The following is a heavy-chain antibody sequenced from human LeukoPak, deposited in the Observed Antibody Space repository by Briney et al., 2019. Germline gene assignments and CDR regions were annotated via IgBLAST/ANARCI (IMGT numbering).Heavy chain of an antibody. CDR3: ARLGGGLWFGEPRYYFDY. CDR2: LFYTGST. J-gene: IGHJ4*02. V-gene: IGHV4-39*01. D-gene: IGHD3-10*01. Sequence: PSETLSLTCTVSGGSISSSSYYWGWIRQPPGKGLEWIGSLFYTGSTYYNPSLKSRVTISVDTSKNQFSLKLSSMTAADTAVYYCARLGGGLWFGEPRYYFDYWGQGALVTVSS. CDR1: GGSISSSSYY.